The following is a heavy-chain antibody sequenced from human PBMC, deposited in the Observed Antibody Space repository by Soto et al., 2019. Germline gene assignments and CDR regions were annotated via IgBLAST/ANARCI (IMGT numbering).Heavy chain of an antibody. Sequence: EVQLVESGGGLVQPGGSLRLSCAASGFTFSSYSMNWVRQAPGKGLEWVSYISSSSSTIYYADSVKGRFTIATDNAKNALYMHMTSMRDEDTAVYCCAGDPGGYALNWFDPWGQGTLVTVSS. D-gene: IGHD3-16*01. J-gene: IGHJ5*02. V-gene: IGHV3-48*02. CDR1: GFTFSSYS. CDR3: AGDPGGYALNWFDP. CDR2: ISSSSSTI.